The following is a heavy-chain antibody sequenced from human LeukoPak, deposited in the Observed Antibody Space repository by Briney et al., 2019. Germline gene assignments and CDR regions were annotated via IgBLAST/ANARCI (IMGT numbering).Heavy chain of an antibody. CDR3: ARDRSGAFDI. D-gene: IGHD3-10*01. V-gene: IGHV4-59*01. Sequence: SETLSLTCTVSGVSLNSYYWSWIRQPPGKGLEWIGYIYYSGSTNYSPSLKSRVTISVDTSKNQFSLKLSSVTAADTAVYYCARDRSGAFDIWGQGTMVTVSS. CDR2: IYYSGST. J-gene: IGHJ3*02. CDR1: GVSLNSYY.